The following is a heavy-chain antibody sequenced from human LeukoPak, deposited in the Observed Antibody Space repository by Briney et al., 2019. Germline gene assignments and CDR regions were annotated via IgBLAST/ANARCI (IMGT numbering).Heavy chain of an antibody. CDR2: INPNSGGT. CDR3: ARDLYDYVWGSYRADGNGGDY. J-gene: IGHJ4*02. V-gene: IGHV1-2*02. CDR1: GYTFTGYY. Sequence: GASVKVSCKASGYTFTGYYMHWVRQAPGQGLEWMGWINPNSGGTNYAQKFQGRVTMTRDTSISTAYMELSRLRSDDTAVYYCARDLYDYVWGSYRADGNGGDYWGQGTLVTVSS. D-gene: IGHD3-16*02.